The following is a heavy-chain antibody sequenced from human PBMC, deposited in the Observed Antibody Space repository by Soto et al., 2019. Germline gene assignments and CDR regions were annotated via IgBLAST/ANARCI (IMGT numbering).Heavy chain of an antibody. V-gene: IGHV3-48*02. D-gene: IGHD2-15*01. J-gene: IGHJ4*02. CDR3: ARDHYFGEGDPICSGGSCHDY. Sequence: EVQLVESGGGLVQPGGSLRLSCAASGFTFSSYSMNWVRQAPGQGLEWLSYISSSSSTIYYADSVKGRFTISRDNAKNRLYLQMNSLRDEDAAVYYCARDHYFGEGDPICSGGSCHDYWGQGALVTVSS. CDR1: GFTFSSYS. CDR2: ISSSSSTI.